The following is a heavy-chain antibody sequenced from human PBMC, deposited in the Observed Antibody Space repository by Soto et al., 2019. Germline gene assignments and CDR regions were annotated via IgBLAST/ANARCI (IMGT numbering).Heavy chain of an antibody. CDR1: GFDFSYYG. CDR3: AKDGGGYEIEY. D-gene: IGHD5-12*01. CDR2: ISFEGSNT. V-gene: IGHV3-30*18. J-gene: IGHJ4*02. Sequence: GGSLRLSCVASGFDFSYYGMHWVRQAPGKGLEWVSYISFEGSNTNYVDSVKGRFTISRDNSMSTLYLQMNSLSAEDTAVYYCAKDGGGYEIEYWGQGTLVTVSS.